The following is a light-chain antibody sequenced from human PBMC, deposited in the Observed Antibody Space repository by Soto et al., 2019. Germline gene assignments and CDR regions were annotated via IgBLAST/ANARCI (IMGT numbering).Light chain of an antibody. V-gene: IGKV3-20*01. Sequence: EIVLTQSPGTLSLSPGERVTLSCRASQSVSSTYLAWYQQKPGQAPRLLIYGASSRATGIPDRFSGSGSGTDFTLTISRLEPEDFAVYSCQQYGSLPYTVGQGTKLEIK. J-gene: IGKJ2*01. CDR3: QQYGSLPYT. CDR1: QSVSSTY. CDR2: GAS.